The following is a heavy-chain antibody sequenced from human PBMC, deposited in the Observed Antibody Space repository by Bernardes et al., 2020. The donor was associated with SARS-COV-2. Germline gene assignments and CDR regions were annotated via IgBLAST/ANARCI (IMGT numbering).Heavy chain of an antibody. Sequence: GGSLRLSCAASGFTFNNYAMSWVRQAPGRGLEWVSAISAGGGSTYYADSVKGRSTISRDNSKNTVYLQMNGLRAEDTAVYYCAKAPHYYDSSGYYRYYFDYWGQGTLVTVSS. CDR2: ISAGGGST. CDR1: GFTFNNYA. V-gene: IGHV3-23*01. D-gene: IGHD3-22*01. J-gene: IGHJ4*02. CDR3: AKAPHYYDSSGYYRYYFDY.